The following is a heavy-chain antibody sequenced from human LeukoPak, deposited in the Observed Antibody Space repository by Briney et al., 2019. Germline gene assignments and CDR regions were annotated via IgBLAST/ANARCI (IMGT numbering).Heavy chain of an antibody. V-gene: IGHV3-23*01. D-gene: IGHD2-15*01. CDR3: ARACSGGSCYLVAFDI. CDR2: TGGSDDST. Sequence: GGSLRLSCAASGVTFNTYAMSWVRQAPGKGLEWVAVTGGSDDSTHYADSVKGRFTISRDNSKNTLYLQMNSLRADDTAVYYCARACSGGSCYLVAFDIWGQGTMVTVSS. J-gene: IGHJ3*02. CDR1: GVTFNTYA.